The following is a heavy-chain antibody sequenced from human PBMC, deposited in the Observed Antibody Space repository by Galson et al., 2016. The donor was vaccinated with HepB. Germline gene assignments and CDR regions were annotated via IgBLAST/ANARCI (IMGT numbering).Heavy chain of an antibody. CDR2: IYQTGTA. Sequence: SETLSLTCAVSGDSINNNYWWSWLRQSPGKGLEWLGEIYQTGTANYNPSFTSRATISVDKSKNQISLSLASVTAADTAMYYCARGTLGTTATMAFDYWGQGTPVTVSS. CDR1: GDSINNNYW. D-gene: IGHD1/OR15-1a*01. V-gene: IGHV4-4*02. CDR3: ARGTLGTTATMAFDY. J-gene: IGHJ4*02.